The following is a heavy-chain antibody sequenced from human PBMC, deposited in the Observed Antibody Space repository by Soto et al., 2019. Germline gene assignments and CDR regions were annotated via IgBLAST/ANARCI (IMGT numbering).Heavy chain of an antibody. CDR1: GYTFTSYD. D-gene: IGHD6-13*01. CDR2: MNPNSGNT. V-gene: IGHV1-8*01. J-gene: IGHJ3*02. CDR3: AIFSSSWRYDAFDI. Sequence: ASVKVSCKASGYTFTSYDINWVRQATGQGLEWMGWMNPNSGNTGYAQKFQGRVTMTRNTSISTAYMELSSLRSEDTAVYYCAIFSSSWRYDAFDIWGQGTMVTVSS.